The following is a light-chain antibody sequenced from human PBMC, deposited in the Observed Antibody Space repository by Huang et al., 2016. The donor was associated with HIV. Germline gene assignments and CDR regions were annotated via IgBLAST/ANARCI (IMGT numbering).Light chain of an antibody. CDR3: QQRKYWPPIT. CDR2: DAS. CDR1: QSVNTN. Sequence: ETVLTQSPATLFLSPGERATLSCRASQSVNTNLAWYQQKPGQTPRLLIYDASNRATGIPARFSGSGSGTDFTLTISSLEPKDFAVYYCQQRKYWPPITFGQGTRLEIK. V-gene: IGKV3-11*01. J-gene: IGKJ5*01.